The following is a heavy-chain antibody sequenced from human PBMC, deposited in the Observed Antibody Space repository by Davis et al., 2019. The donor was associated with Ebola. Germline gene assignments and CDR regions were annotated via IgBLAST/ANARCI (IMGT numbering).Heavy chain of an antibody. D-gene: IGHD3-10*01. CDR3: ARGQLLWFGELLLTPWYGMDV. V-gene: IGHV4-34*01. CDR2: INHSGST. J-gene: IGHJ6*04. CDR1: GGSFSGYY. Sequence: MPSETLSLTCAVYGGSFSGYYWSWIRQPPGKGLEWIGEINHSGSTNYNPSLKSRVTISVDTSKNQFSLKLSSVTAADTAVYYCARGQLLWFGELLLTPWYGMDVWGKGTTVTVSS.